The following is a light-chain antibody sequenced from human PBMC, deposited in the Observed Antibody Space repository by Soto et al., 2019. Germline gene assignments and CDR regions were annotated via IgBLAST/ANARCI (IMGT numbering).Light chain of an antibody. J-gene: IGKJ5*01. CDR2: AAS. Sequence: DIQMTQSPSSLSASVGDRVTITCRASQNINSYLNWYQHKPGKAPKLLIYAASTLQSGVPARFSGSGSGTDFTLTISSLQPEDFASYYCQQNYDTVPITFGQGTRLEIK. CDR3: QQNYDTVPIT. V-gene: IGKV1-39*01. CDR1: QNINSY.